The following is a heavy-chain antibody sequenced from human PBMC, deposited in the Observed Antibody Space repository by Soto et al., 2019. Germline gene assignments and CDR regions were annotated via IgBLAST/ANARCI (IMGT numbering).Heavy chain of an antibody. Sequence: PGESLKISCKASGYRFTNYWIGWVRQVPGEGMEFMGNIFPPDSDTKYRPSFQGQVTISVDNSIGTAYLQWSSLKASDTAMYYCARRPRHYDSSGWEGGGYYYYGMDVWGQGTTVTVSS. CDR2: IFPPDSDT. J-gene: IGHJ6*02. CDR3: ARRPRHYDSSGWEGGGYYYYGMDV. CDR1: GYRFTNYW. D-gene: IGHD3-22*01. V-gene: IGHV5-51*01.